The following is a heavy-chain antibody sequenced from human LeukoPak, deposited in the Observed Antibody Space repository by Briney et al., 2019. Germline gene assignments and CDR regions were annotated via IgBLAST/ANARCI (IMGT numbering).Heavy chain of an antibody. J-gene: IGHJ5*02. CDR2: INQDGSEK. Sequence: GGSLRLSCAASGFTFSNYAMSWVRQAPGKGLEWVANINQDGSEKYYVDSVKGRFTISRDNAKNSLYLQMNSLRADDTAVYYCARDPLSHSSRGQLGWSDPWGQGTLVTVSS. V-gene: IGHV3-7*01. CDR1: GFTFSNYA. D-gene: IGHD6-19*01. CDR3: ARDPLSHSSRGQLGWSDP.